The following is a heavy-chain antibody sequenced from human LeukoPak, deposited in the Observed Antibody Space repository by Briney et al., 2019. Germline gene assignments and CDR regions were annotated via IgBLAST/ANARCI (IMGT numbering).Heavy chain of an antibody. CDR2: INHRGNVN. CDR1: GFTFNSVW. CDR3: ARGGGLDV. V-gene: IGHV3-7*03. D-gene: IGHD3-16*01. Sequence: GGSLRLSCAASGFTFNSVWMNWAGQAPGRGREWVASINHRGNVNYYGDFVKAVFTTYRDNAKNSLYLQMSNLTAEDTAVYFCARGGGLDVWGQGDTVTVSS. J-gene: IGHJ6*02.